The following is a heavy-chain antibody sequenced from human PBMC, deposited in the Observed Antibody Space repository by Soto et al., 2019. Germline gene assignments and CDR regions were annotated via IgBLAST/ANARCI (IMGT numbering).Heavy chain of an antibody. V-gene: IGHV3-23*01. J-gene: IGHJ4*02. CDR1: GFTFSSYA. D-gene: IGHD2-2*01. Sequence: EVQLLESGGGLVQPGGSLRLSCAASGFTFSSYAMSWVRQAPGKGLEWVSAISGSGGSTYYADSVKGRFTISRDNSKNTLYRQMNRLRAEDTAVYYCAKGRVVVPAAPLDYWGQGTLVTVSS. CDR2: ISGSGGST. CDR3: AKGRVVVPAAPLDY.